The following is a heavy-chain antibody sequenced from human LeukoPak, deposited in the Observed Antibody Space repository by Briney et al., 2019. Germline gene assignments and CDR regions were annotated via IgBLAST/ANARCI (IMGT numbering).Heavy chain of an antibody. V-gene: IGHV3-7*01. J-gene: IGHJ4*02. D-gene: IGHD6-25*01. Sequence: GGSLRLSCAASGFTFSSYWMSWVRPAPGKGLECVANIKQDGSEKYYVDSVRGRFTLSRDNAKNSLYLQMNSLRVEDTAVYYCATSAARAIESWGQGTLVTVSS. CDR2: IKQDGSEK. CDR3: ATSAARAIES. CDR1: GFTFSSYW.